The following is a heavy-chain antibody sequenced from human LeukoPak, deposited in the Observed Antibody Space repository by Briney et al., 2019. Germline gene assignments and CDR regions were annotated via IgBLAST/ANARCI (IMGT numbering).Heavy chain of an antibody. V-gene: IGHV3-23*01. D-gene: IGHD6-13*01. CDR3: AKSFGPVIAAAGTGAD. Sequence: GGSLRLSCAASGFTFSNYAFHWVRQAPGKGLEWVSVISGSGGSTDYADSVKGRFTISRDNSKNTLYLQMNSLRAEDTAVYYCAKSFGPVIAAAGTGADWGQGTPVIVSS. J-gene: IGHJ4*02. CDR2: ISGSGGST. CDR1: GFTFSNYA.